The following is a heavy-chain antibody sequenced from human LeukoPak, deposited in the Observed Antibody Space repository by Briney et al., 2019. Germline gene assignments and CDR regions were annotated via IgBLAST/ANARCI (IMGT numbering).Heavy chain of an antibody. CDR2: IDWDDDK. J-gene: IGHJ4*02. Sequence: SGPALVKPTQTLTLTCTFSGFSLSTSGMCVSWIRQPPGKALEWLARIDWDDDKYYSTSLKTRLTISKDTSKNQVVLTMTNMDPVDTASYYCARITPAGRQLDYWGQGTLVTVSS. CDR3: ARITPAGRQLDY. CDR1: GFSLSTSGMC. V-gene: IGHV2-70*11. D-gene: IGHD6-13*01.